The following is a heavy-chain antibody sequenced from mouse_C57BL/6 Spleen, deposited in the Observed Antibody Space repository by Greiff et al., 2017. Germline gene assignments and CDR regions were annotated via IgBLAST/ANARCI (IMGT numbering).Heavy chain of an antibody. CDR2: IYPGDGDT. Sequence: VQRVESGPELVKPGASVKLSCKASGYAFSSSWMNWVKQRPGKGLEWIGRIYPGDGDTNYNGKFKGKATLTADKSSSTAYMQLSSLTSEDSAVYCWVRSYYGSSLYYFGYWGQGTTRTVSS. CDR3: VRSYYGSSLYYFGY. V-gene: IGHV1-82*01. D-gene: IGHD1-1*01. J-gene: IGHJ2*01. CDR1: GYAFSSSW.